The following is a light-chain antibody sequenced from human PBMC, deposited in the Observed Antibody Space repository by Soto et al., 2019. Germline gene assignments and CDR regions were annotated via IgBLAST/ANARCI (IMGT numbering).Light chain of an antibody. CDR1: TTDIDNYDS. V-gene: IGLV2-18*02. CDR3: SSYTRSDTPLV. Sequence: LTQPPSVSGSPGQSVTISCTATTTDIDNYDSVSWYQQAPGTAPKLIICDVNNRPSGAPDRFSGSTSGDTASLTISGLQAEDETDYFCSSYTRSDTPLVFGTGTKVTVL. CDR2: DVN. J-gene: IGLJ1*01.